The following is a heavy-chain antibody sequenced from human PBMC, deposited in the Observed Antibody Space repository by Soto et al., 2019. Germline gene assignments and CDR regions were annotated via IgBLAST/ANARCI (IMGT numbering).Heavy chain of an antibody. CDR2: ISSSSSYI. J-gene: IGHJ4*02. Sequence: PGGSLRLSCAASGFTFSSYSMSWVRQAPGKGLEWVSSISSSSSYIYYADSVKGRFTISRDNAKNSLYLQMNSLRAEDTAVYYCARDYGGNSRLDYWGQGTLVTVSS. CDR3: ARDYGGNSRLDY. V-gene: IGHV3-21*01. CDR1: GFTFSSYS. D-gene: IGHD2-21*02.